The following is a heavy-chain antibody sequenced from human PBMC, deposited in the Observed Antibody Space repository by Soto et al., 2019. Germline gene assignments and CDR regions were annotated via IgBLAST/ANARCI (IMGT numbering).Heavy chain of an antibody. V-gene: IGHV3-7*05. D-gene: IGHD3-3*01. CDR2: IKQDGSEK. CDR3: AREVYDFWSCFEVSGYYFYY. J-gene: IGHJ4*02. Sequence: PGGSLRLACAASGFTFSSYWMSWVRQAPGKGLEWVANIKQDGSEKYYVDSVKGRFTISRDNAKNSLYLQMNSLRAEDTAVYYCAREVYDFWSCFEVSGYYFYYLAQGTLVTVSS. CDR1: GFTFSSYW.